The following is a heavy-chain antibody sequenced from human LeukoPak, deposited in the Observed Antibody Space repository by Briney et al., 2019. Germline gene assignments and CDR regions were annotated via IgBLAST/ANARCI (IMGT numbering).Heavy chain of an antibody. D-gene: IGHD3-22*01. CDR2: LNSDGSST. CDR1: GFTFSSHW. J-gene: IGHJ6*03. Sequence: GGSLRLSCAAAGFTFSSHWMHWVRQAPGKGLVWVSRLNSDGSSTSYADSVKGRFTISRYNAKNTLYLQMKSLRAEDTAVYYCARGARRGYDRRALYYYYYYMDVWGKGTTVTISS. V-gene: IGHV3-74*01. CDR3: ARGARRGYDRRALYYYYYYMDV.